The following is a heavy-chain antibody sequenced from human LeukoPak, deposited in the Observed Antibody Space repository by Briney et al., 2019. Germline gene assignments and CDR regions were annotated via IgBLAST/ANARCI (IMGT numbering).Heavy chain of an antibody. CDR1: GFTFSSYA. CDR2: IKQDGSEK. CDR3: ASHTMATNYYYYYYGMDV. Sequence: PGGSLRLSCAASGFTFSSYAMSWVRQAPGKGLEWVANIKQDGSEKYYVDSVKGRFTISRDNAKNSLYLQMNSLRAEDTAVYYCASHTMATNYYYYYYGMDVWGQGTTVTVSS. V-gene: IGHV3-7*01. J-gene: IGHJ6*02. D-gene: IGHD3-10*01.